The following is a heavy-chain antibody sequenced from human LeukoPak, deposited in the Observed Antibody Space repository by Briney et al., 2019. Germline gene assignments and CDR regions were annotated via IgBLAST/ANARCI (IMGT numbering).Heavy chain of an antibody. D-gene: IGHD2-15*01. CDR1: W. J-gene: IGHJ3*02. V-gene: IGHV3-7*01. Sequence: WICGVPVAPRKRLEWVANIKPDGTDKYYVDSVKGRFTISKDNAKNTLYLQMDSLRAEDTAVYYCAREDMWAFDMWGQGTMVTVSS. CDR3: AREDMWAFDM. CDR2: IKPDGTDK.